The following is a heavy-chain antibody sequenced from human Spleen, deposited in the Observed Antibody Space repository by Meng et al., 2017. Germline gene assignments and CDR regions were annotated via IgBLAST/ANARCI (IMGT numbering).Heavy chain of an antibody. D-gene: IGHD4-11*01. V-gene: IGHV4-34*01. CDR1: GGSFSDYY. CDR3: ARGPTTMAHDFDY. J-gene: IGHJ4*02. CDR2: INHSGST. Sequence: QGQLKQWGAGLVKPSATLCLTCVVSGGSFSDYYWSWIRQPPGKGLEWIGEINHSGSTNYNPSLESRATISVDTSQNNLSLKLSSVTAADSAVYYCARGPTTMAHDFDYWGQGTLVTVSS.